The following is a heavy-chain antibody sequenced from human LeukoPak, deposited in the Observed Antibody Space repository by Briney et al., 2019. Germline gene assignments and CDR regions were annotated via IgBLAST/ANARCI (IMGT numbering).Heavy chain of an antibody. D-gene: IGHD5-24*01. Sequence: GASVKVSCKASGYTFTGYYMHWVRQAPGQGLEWMGWINPNSGGTNYAQKFQGRVTMTRDTSISTAYMELSRLRSDDTAVYYCARDTGDGYNSAFDIWGQGTMVTVSS. CDR1: GYTFTGYY. CDR2: INPNSGGT. V-gene: IGHV1-2*02. J-gene: IGHJ3*02. CDR3: ARDTGDGYNSAFDI.